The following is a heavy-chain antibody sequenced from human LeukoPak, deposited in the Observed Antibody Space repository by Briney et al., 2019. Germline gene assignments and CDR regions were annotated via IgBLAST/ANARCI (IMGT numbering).Heavy chain of an antibody. J-gene: IGHJ4*02. V-gene: IGHV3-30-3*01. CDR1: GFTFSSYA. Sequence: GRSLRLSCAASGFTFSSYAMHWVRQAPGKGLEWVAVISYEGSNKYYADSVKGRFTISRDNSKNTLYLQMNSLRAEDTAVYYCAGEGGGYSYRYYFDYWGQGTLVTVSS. D-gene: IGHD5-18*01. CDR3: AGEGGGYSYRYYFDY. CDR2: ISYEGSNK.